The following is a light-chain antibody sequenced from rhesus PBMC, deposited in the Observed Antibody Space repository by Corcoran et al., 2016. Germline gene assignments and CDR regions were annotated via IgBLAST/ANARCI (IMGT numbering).Light chain of an antibody. CDR2: EVS. CDR1: SSNIGGYNY. CDR3: CSYAGSKTYYI. V-gene: IGLV2-32*02. Sequence: QTALTQPRSVSGSPGQSVTISCTGTSSNIGGYNYVSWYQHHPGTAPKLMIYEVSKRPSGVSDRFSGSKSGSTASLTISGLQAEDEADYYCCSYAGSKTYYIFGAGTRLTVL. J-gene: IGLJ1*01.